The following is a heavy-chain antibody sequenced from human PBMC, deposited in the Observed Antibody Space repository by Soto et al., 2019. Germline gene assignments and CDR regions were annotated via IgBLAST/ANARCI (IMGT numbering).Heavy chain of an antibody. Sequence: GESLKISCKGSGYSFTSYWIGWVRQMPGKGLEWMGIIYPGDSDTRYSPSFQGQVTISADKSISTAYLQWSSLKASDTAMYYCARLRYYDSSGYYYAYWGQGTLVTVSS. V-gene: IGHV5-51*01. CDR2: IYPGDSDT. CDR1: GYSFTSYW. D-gene: IGHD3-22*01. J-gene: IGHJ4*02. CDR3: ARLRYYDSSGYYYAY.